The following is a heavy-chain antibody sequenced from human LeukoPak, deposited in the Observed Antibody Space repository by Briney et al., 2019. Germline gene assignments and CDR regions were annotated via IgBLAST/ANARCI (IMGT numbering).Heavy chain of an antibody. CDR2: ISWNSGSI. Sequence: GGSLRLSCAASGFTFDDYAMHWVRQAPGKGLEWVSGISWNSGSIGYADSVKGRFTISRDNAKNSLYLQMNSLRAEDTALYYCAKDVGGNSGFLFDYWGQGTLVTVSS. CDR3: AKDVGGNSGFLFDY. V-gene: IGHV3-9*01. J-gene: IGHJ4*02. D-gene: IGHD4-23*01. CDR1: GFTFDDYA.